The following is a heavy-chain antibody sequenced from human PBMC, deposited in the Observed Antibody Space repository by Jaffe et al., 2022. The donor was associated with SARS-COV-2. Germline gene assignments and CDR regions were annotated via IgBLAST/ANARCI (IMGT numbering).Heavy chain of an antibody. CDR2: IRSKAYGGTT. Sequence: EVQLVESGGGLVQPGRSLRLSCTASGFTFGDYAMSWFRQAPGKGLEWVGFIRSKAYGGTTEYAASVKGRFTISRDDSKSIAYLQMNSLKTEDTAVYYCTRDSHPFPSGWYQFDYWGQGTLVTVSS. CDR3: TRDSHPFPSGWYQFDY. J-gene: IGHJ4*02. CDR1: GFTFGDYA. V-gene: IGHV3-49*03. D-gene: IGHD6-19*01.